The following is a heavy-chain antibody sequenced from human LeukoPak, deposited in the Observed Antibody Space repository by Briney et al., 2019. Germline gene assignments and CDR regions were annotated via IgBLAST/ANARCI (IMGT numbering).Heavy chain of an antibody. CDR1: GFTFSSFA. CDR3: ARGKAAIGSRTAFDY. Sequence: GGSLRFSCAAPGFTFSSFALSWVRQAPGKGLEWVSAISGSGTNTYYADSVKGRFTISRDNSENTLYMQVNSLKAEDTAIYFCARGKAAIGSRTAFDYWGQGTLVTVSS. J-gene: IGHJ4*02. CDR2: ISGSGTNT. V-gene: IGHV3-23*01. D-gene: IGHD6-13*01.